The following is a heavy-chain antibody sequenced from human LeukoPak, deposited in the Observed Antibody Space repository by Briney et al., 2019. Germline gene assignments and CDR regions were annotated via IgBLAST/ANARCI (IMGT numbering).Heavy chain of an antibody. D-gene: IGHD2-15*01. CDR3: ARQVYCSYVRCTPEVCY. CDR2: VHAGDSDT. J-gene: IGHJ4*02. V-gene: IGHV5-51*01. CDR1: GYTFTSYK. Sequence: GESLKLSCKVSGYTFTSYKFGWVRQLPGKGLEWMGIVHAGDSDTRYSPSFQGQVTFSSDKSISTAYLQWSSLKASDTAMYYCARQVYCSYVRCTPEVCYSGPGTLVTVSS.